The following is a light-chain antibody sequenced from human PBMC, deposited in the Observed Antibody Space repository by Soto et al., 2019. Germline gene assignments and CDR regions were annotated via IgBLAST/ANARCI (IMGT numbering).Light chain of an antibody. CDR3: QQYNNWPPWT. Sequence: EVVMTQSPATLSVSPGERATLSCRASQRISSNLAWYQQRPGQAPRLLIYGASTRAPGIPARFSGSASETELTLTISSLQSEDFAVYYCQQYNNWPPWTFGQGSKVHI. J-gene: IGKJ1*01. CDR1: QRISSN. V-gene: IGKV3-15*01. CDR2: GAS.